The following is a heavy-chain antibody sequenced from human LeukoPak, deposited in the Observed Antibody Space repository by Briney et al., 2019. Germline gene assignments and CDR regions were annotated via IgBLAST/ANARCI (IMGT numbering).Heavy chain of an antibody. D-gene: IGHD2-2*01. Sequence: PSETLSLTCTVSGGSISSSSYYWGWIRQPPGKGLEWIGSIYYSGSTYYNPSLKSRVTISVDTSKNQLSLKLSSVTAADTAVYYCARQKASDCSSTSCYQRNDIDYWGQGTLVTVSS. CDR2: IYYSGST. CDR1: GGSISSSSYY. V-gene: IGHV4-39*01. J-gene: IGHJ4*02. CDR3: ARQKASDCSSTSCYQRNDIDY.